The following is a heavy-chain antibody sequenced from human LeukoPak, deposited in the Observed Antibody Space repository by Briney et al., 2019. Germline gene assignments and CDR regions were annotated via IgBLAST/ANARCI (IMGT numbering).Heavy chain of an antibody. CDR1: GFIFSNYG. J-gene: IGHJ4*02. D-gene: IGHD3-10*01. CDR3: AKGLRWFGNFYFNYFDH. CDR2: ISFDGSKR. V-gene: IGHV3-30*02. Sequence: PGGSLRLSCTTSGFIFSNYGMHWVRQAPGKGLEWVAFISFDGSKRYFTDSVKGRFTISRDNSENTLFLQLDSLRTEDTAVYYCAKGLRWFGNFYFNYFDHWGQGTLVTVSS.